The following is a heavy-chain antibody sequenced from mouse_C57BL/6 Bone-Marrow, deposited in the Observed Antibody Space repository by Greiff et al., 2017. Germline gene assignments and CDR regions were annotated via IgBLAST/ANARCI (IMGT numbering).Heavy chain of an antibody. CDR3: AKKERDYFYAMDY. CDR1: GFSLTSYG. D-gene: IGHD1-1*01. V-gene: IGHV2-5*01. Sequence: VKLMESGPGLVQPSQSLSITCTVSGFSLTSYGVHWVRQSPGKGLEWLGVIWRGGSTDYNAAFMSRLSITKDNSKSQVFFKMNSLQADDTAIYYGAKKERDYFYAMDYWGQGTSVTVSS. CDR2: IWRGGST. J-gene: IGHJ4*01.